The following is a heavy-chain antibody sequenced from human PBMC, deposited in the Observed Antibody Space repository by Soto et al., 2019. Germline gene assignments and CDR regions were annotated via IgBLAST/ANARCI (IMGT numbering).Heavy chain of an antibody. CDR2: VIPMFGST. CDR1: GGTFSSYA. CDR3: ARRVVGVSGPEIAYYYYGMDV. V-gene: IGHV1-69*13. Sequence: SVKVSCKAFGGTFSSYAICWVRQAPGQGLEWMGGVIPMFGSTNYAQKFQGRVSITADESTNTAFMELSSLRSEDTAVYYCARRVVGVSGPEIAYYYYGMDVWGQATTATVAS. D-gene: IGHD2-15*01. J-gene: IGHJ6*02.